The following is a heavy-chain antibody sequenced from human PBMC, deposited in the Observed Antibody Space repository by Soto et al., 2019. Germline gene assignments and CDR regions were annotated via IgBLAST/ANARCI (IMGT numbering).Heavy chain of an antibody. V-gene: IGHV3-23*01. CDR3: AKATLFGLSSKYYFDY. D-gene: IGHD3-3*01. CDR2: ITGSGGGT. Sequence: GWSLRLSCAASGFMFSSYAMTWVRQAPGKGLEWVSGITGSGGGTYYADSVKGRFTISRDNSKNTLWLQMNSLRAEDTAVYYCAKATLFGLSSKYYFDYWGQGALVTVSS. J-gene: IGHJ4*02. CDR1: GFMFSSYA.